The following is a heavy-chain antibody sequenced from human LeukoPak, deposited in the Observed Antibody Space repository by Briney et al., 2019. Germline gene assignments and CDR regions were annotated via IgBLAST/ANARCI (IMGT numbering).Heavy chain of an antibody. J-gene: IGHJ4*02. V-gene: IGHV3-48*02. CDR3: ARCPSYYEGADY. Sequence: GGSLRLSCAASGFTFSSYSMNCVRQAPGKGLEWVSYISSSSSTIYYADSVKGRFTISRDNAKNSLYLQMNSLRDEDTAVYYCARCPSYYEGADYWGQGTPVTVSS. CDR2: ISSSSSTI. D-gene: IGHD3-16*01. CDR1: GFTFSSYS.